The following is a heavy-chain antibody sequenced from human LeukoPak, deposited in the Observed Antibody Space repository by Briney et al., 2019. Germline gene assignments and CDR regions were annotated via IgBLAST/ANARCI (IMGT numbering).Heavy chain of an antibody. J-gene: IGHJ4*02. CDR2: INHSGST. CDR1: GGSISGYY. CDR3: ARGNLWYGDYER. V-gene: IGHV4-34*01. D-gene: IGHD4-17*01. Sequence: SETLSLTCTVSGGSISGYYWSWIRQPPGKGLEWIGEINHSGSTNYNPSLKSRVTISVDTSKNQFSLKLSSVTAADTAVYYCARGNLWYGDYERWGQGTLVTVSS.